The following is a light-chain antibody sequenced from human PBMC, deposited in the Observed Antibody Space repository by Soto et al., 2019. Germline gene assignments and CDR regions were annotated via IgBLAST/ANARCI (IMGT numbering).Light chain of an antibody. CDR3: QQYSNWPPWT. Sequence: EIVMTQSPATLSVSPGERATLSCRASQSVSSSLAWYQQKPGQAPRLLIFGASTRATGNPARFSGSGSGTEFTLTISRLQSEDFVVYYCQQYSNWPPWTFGQGTKVAIK. CDR2: GAS. CDR1: QSVSSS. V-gene: IGKV3-15*01. J-gene: IGKJ1*01.